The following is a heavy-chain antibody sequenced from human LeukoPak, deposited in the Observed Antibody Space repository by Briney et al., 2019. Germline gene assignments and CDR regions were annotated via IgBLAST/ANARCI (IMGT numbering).Heavy chain of an antibody. CDR2: IYTSGST. Sequence: PSETLSLTCTVSGGSISSGSYYWSWIRQPAGKGLEWIGRIYTSGSTNYNPSLKSRVTISVDTSKNQFSLKLSSVTAADTAVYYCARQAGQYYYDSSGFVDYWGQGTLVTVSS. CDR3: ARQAGQYYYDSSGFVDY. CDR1: GGSISSGSYY. V-gene: IGHV4-61*02. D-gene: IGHD3-22*01. J-gene: IGHJ4*02.